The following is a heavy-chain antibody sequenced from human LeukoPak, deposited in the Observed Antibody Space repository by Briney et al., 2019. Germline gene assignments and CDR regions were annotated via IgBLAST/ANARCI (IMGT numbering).Heavy chain of an antibody. Sequence: SETLSLTRTVSGGSISSSSYYWGWIRQPPGQGLEWIGSIYYSGSTYYNPSLKSRVTISVDTSKNQFSLKLSSVTAADTAVYYCARHVHWSGSDYWGQGTLVTVSS. D-gene: IGHD3-3*01. CDR3: ARHVHWSGSDY. CDR1: GGSISSSSYY. CDR2: IYYSGST. V-gene: IGHV4-39*01. J-gene: IGHJ4*02.